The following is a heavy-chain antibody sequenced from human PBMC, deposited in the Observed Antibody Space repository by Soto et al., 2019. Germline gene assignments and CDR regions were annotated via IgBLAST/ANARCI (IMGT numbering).Heavy chain of an antibody. CDR3: VNDNNWSGAG. J-gene: IGHJ4*02. V-gene: IGHV3-23*01. CDR2: IGGNSAPT. CDR1: GFTFSSHA. Sequence: PGGSLRLSCAASGFTFSSHAMTWVRQAPGKGLEWVSIIGGNSAPTYYADSVKGRFTVSRDNSKNTVYLQMNSLRAEDTAIYYCVNDNNWSGAGWGQGTLVTVSS.